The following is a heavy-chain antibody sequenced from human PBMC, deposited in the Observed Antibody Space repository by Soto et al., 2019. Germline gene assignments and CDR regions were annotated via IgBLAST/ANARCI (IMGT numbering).Heavy chain of an antibody. CDR2: IYYSGST. CDR1: GGSISSSSYY. V-gene: IGHV4-39*01. Sequence: QLLESGPGLVKPSETLSLTCTVSGGSISSSSYYWGWIRQPPGKGLEWIGSIYYSGSTYYNPSLKSRVTISVDTSKNQFYLKLSSVAAADTAVYYCASRAGVAGYYYYYYGMDVWGQGTTVTVSS. J-gene: IGHJ6*02. D-gene: IGHD6-19*01. CDR3: ASRAGVAGYYYYYYGMDV.